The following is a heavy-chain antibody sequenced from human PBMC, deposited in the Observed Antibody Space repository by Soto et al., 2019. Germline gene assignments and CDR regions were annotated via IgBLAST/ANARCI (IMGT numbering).Heavy chain of an antibody. CDR1: GGSISSGDYY. V-gene: IGHV4-30-4*01. J-gene: IGHJ4*02. CDR3: ARDSLGYCSSTRCYI. D-gene: IGHD2-2*02. Sequence: QVQLQESGPGLMKPSQTLSLTCTVSGGSISSGDYYWSWIRQPPGKGLEWIGYIYYSGSADYNPSLKSRVTISVDTSKNQFSLKLSSVTAADTAVYYCARDSLGYCSSTRCYIWGQGTLVTVSS. CDR2: IYYSGSA.